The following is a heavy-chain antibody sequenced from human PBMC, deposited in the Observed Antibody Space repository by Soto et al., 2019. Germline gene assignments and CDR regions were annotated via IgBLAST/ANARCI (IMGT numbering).Heavy chain of an antibody. Sequence: QVQLVQSGGEVKKPGASVKVSCNTSGYPFVSYGIAWVRQAPGQGLEWMGWINVYSGNTDYAQKFRDRITVTTDTSTSTAYMGLRGLSSDDTGVYYCARIKASSMDFWGQGTALTVSS. CDR1: GYPFVSYG. CDR2: INVYSGNT. J-gene: IGHJ6*02. D-gene: IGHD3-16*01. V-gene: IGHV1-18*01. CDR3: ARIKASSMDF.